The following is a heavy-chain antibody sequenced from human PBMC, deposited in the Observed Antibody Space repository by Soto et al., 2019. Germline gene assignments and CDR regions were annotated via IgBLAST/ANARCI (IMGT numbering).Heavy chain of an antibody. D-gene: IGHD2-2*01. J-gene: IGHJ2*01. V-gene: IGHV4-31*03. CDR2: IYYRGST. CDR1: GGSISSGGYY. Sequence: QVQLQESGPGLVKPSQTLSLTCTVSGGSISSGGYYWSWIRQHPGKGPEWIGYIYYRGSTYYNPYLKSRGTIAVDTSKNQFDLKLSSVTAADTAVCYCARDLTAVVDGRSDWYFDLWGRGTLVTVSS. CDR3: ARDLTAVVDGRSDWYFDL.